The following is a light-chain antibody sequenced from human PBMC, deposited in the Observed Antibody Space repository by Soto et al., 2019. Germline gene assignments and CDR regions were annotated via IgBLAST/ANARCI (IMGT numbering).Light chain of an antibody. CDR1: QSVSSN. CDR3: QQYKNWPLT. CDR2: GAS. J-gene: IGKJ1*01. V-gene: IGKV3-15*01. Sequence: EIVMTQSPATLSVSPGERATLCCRASQSVSSNLAWYQQKPGQAPRLLIYGASTRATVIPARFSGSGSGTEFTLTISSLQSEDFAVYYCQQYKNWPLTFGQGTKVDI.